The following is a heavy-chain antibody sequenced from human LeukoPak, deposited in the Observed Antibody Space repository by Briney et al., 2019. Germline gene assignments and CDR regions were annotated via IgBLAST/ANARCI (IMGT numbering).Heavy chain of an antibody. V-gene: IGHV3-74*01. Sequence: PGGSLRLSCSASGLTFDDYGMSWVRQAPGKGLVWVSRIDTDGSSTSYADSVKGRFTIFRDNAKNSLYLQMNSLRAEDTAVYYCARDLSQSNYLTYFGYWGQGTLVTVSS. CDR3: ARDLSQSNYLTYFGY. J-gene: IGHJ4*02. CDR1: GLTFDDYG. CDR2: IDTDGSST. D-gene: IGHD4-11*01.